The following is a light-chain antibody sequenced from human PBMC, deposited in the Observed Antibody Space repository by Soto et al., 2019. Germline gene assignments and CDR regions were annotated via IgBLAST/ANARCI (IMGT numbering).Light chain of an antibody. CDR2: GNS. J-gene: IGLJ1*01. Sequence: QSVLTQPPSVSGAPGQRVTISCTGSSSNIGAGYDVHWYQQLPGTAPKLLLYGNSNRPSGVPDRFSGSKSGTSAFLAITGLQAEDEADYYCQSYDSSLSGYVFGTGTKLTVL. V-gene: IGLV1-40*01. CDR1: SSNIGAGYD. CDR3: QSYDSSLSGYV.